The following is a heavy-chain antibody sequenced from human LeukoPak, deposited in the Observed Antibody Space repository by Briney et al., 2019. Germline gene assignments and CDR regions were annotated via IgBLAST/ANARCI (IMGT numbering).Heavy chain of an antibody. CDR3: ARDRTYYDSSGYYPHYFDY. Sequence: GGSLRLSCAASGFTFSDYYVSWIRQAPGKGLEWGSYISSGGSTIYYADSVKGRFTISRDNAKNSLYLQMNSLRAEDTAVYYCARDRTYYDSSGYYPHYFDYWGQGTLVTVSS. J-gene: IGHJ4*02. CDR2: ISSGGSTI. D-gene: IGHD3-22*01. V-gene: IGHV3-11*01. CDR1: GFTFSDYY.